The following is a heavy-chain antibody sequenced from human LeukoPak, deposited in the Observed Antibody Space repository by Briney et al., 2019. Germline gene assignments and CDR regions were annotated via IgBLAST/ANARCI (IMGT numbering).Heavy chain of an antibody. CDR2: INPNSGGT. J-gene: IGHJ4*02. Sequence: ASVKVSCKASGYTFTGYYMHWVRQAPGQGLEWMGWINPNSGGTNYAQKFQGRVTITADTSTDTAYMELSSLRSEDTAVYYCATVKVGYCGGDCYIFDYWGQGTLVTVSS. D-gene: IGHD2-21*01. CDR1: GYTFTGYY. CDR3: ATVKVGYCGGDCYIFDY. V-gene: IGHV1-2*02.